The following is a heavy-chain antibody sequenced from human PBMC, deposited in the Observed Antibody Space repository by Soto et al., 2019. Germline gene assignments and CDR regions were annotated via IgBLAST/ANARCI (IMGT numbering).Heavy chain of an antibody. CDR3: ARRDYDFWSGYYTAFDY. J-gene: IGHJ4*02. CDR2: IDPSDSYT. D-gene: IGHD3-3*01. CDR1: GYGFTSYW. Sequence: PGESLKISCKGSGYGFTSYWISWVRQMPGKGLEWMGIIDPSDSYTNYSPSFQGHVTISADKSISTAYLQWSSLKASDTAMYYCARRDYDFWSGYYTAFDYWGQGTLVTVSS. V-gene: IGHV5-10-1*01.